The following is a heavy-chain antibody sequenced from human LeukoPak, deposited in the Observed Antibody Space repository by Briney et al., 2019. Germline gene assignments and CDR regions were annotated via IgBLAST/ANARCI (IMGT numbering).Heavy chain of an antibody. V-gene: IGHV4-38-2*01. CDR3: ARVRSGYDTGGYYFDY. D-gene: IGHD5-12*01. J-gene: IGHJ4*02. CDR1: GYSISSAYY. CDR2: IYHSGST. Sequence: PSETLSLTCVVSGYSISSAYYWGWIRQPPGKGLEWIGSIYHSGSTYYNPSLKSRVTISVDTSKNQFSLKLSSVTAADTAVYYCARVRSGYDTGGYYFDYWGQGTLVTVSS.